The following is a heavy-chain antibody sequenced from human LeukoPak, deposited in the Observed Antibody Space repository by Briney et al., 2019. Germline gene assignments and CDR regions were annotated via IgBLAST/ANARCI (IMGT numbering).Heavy chain of an antibody. D-gene: IGHD4-23*01. CDR1: GFTFSSYS. CDR2: ISSSSSYI. CDR3: ARVYSYGGNSHGMDV. V-gene: IGHV3-21*01. J-gene: IGHJ6*02. Sequence: PGGSLRLSCAASGFTFSSYSMNWVRQAPGKGLEWVSSISSSSSYIYYADSVKGRFTISRDNAKNSLYLQMNSLRAEDTAVYYCARVYSYGGNSHGMDVWGQGTTVTVSS.